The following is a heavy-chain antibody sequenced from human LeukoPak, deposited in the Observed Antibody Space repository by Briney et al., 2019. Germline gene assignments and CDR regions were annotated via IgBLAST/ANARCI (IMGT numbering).Heavy chain of an antibody. D-gene: IGHD2-15*01. CDR2: INPNSGGT. CDR3: AREGPGWHSFDY. J-gene: IGHJ4*02. V-gene: IGHV1-2*02. CDR1: GYTFTGYY. Sequence: ASVKVSCKASGYTFTGYYMHWVRQAPGQGLEWMGWINPNSGGTNYAQKFQGRVTMTRDTSVSTAYMELSRLRSDDTAVYYCAREGPGWHSFDYWGQGTLVTVSS.